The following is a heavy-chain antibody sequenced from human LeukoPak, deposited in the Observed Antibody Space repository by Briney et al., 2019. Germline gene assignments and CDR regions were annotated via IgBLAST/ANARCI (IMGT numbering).Heavy chain of an antibody. CDR2: INPSGGST. V-gene: IGHV1-46*01. J-gene: IGHJ6*03. Sequence: ASVKVSCKASGYTFTSYYMHWVRQAPGQGLEWMGIINPSGGSTSYARKFQGRVTMTRDMSTSTVYMELSSLRSEDTAVYYCARGAEGWLQLVNYYYYMDVWGKGTTVTVSS. D-gene: IGHD5-24*01. CDR3: ARGAEGWLQLVNYYYYMDV. CDR1: GYTFTSYY.